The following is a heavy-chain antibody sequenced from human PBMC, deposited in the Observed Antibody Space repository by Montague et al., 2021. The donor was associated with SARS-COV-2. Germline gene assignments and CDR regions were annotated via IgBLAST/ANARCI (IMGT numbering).Heavy chain of an antibody. D-gene: IGHD2-2*01. CDR2: INGGSSVM. J-gene: IGHJ5*02. CDR3: APAVPVADDS. Sequence: SLRLSCAASGFNFGVYEMNCVRQTPGKGLEWVSYINGGSSVMYYADSVMGRFTISRDNAESSLYLQMNSLRAEDTAVYYCAPAVPVADDSWGQGTLVTVSS. V-gene: IGHV3-48*03. CDR1: GFNFGVYE.